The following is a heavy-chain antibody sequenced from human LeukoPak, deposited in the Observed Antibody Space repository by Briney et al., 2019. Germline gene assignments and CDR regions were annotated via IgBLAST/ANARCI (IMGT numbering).Heavy chain of an antibody. CDR2: IGIAGDT. CDR3: ARAGSGWYYFDY. Sequence: GGSLRLSCAASGFTFSSYDMPWVRNAPGKGLEWVSAIGIAGDTYYPGSVKGRFTISKENAENSLYLQMNSLRAEDTAMYYCARAGSGWYYFDYWGQGTLVTVSS. V-gene: IGHV3-13*01. D-gene: IGHD6-19*01. J-gene: IGHJ4*02. CDR1: GFTFSSYD.